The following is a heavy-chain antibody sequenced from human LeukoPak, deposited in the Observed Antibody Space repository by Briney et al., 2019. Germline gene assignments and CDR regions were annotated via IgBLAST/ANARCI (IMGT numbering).Heavy chain of an antibody. CDR3: ARDRSSSGYFDY. D-gene: IGHD6-19*01. J-gene: IGHJ4*02. V-gene: IGHV3-21*01. Sequence: GGSLRLSCAASGFTFSSYSMNWVRHAPGKGLEWVSSISSSSSYIYYTDSVKGRFTISRDNAKNSLYLQMNSLRAEDTAVYYCARDRSSSGYFDYWGQGTLVTVSS. CDR2: ISSSSSYI. CDR1: GFTFSSYS.